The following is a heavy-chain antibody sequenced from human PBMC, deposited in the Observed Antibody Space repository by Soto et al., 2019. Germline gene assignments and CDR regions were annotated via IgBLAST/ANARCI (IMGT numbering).Heavy chain of an antibody. D-gene: IGHD2-21*01. V-gene: IGHV3-30*18. CDR1: GFTFSSYG. J-gene: IGHJ6*02. CDR2: ISYDGSNK. CDR3: AKETYCGGDCYGMDV. Sequence: QVQLVESGGGVVQPGRSLRLSCAASGFTFSSYGMHWVRQAPGKGLEWVAVISYDGSNKYYADSVKGRFTISRDNSKNTLYLKMNSLRAEDTAVYYCAKETYCGGDCYGMDVWGQGTTVTVSS.